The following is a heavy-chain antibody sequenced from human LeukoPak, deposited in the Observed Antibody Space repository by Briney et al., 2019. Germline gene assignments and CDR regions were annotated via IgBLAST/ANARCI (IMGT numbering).Heavy chain of an antibody. J-gene: IGHJ4*02. V-gene: IGHV3-53*01. Sequence: PGGSLRLSCAASGFTVSSNYMSWVRQAPGKGLEWVSVIYSGGSTYYADSVKGRFTISRDNSKNTLYLQMNSLRAEDTAVYYCARDWSLAVAGTPYYWGQGTLVTVSS. D-gene: IGHD6-19*01. CDR1: GFTVSSNY. CDR2: IYSGGST. CDR3: ARDWSLAVAGTPYY.